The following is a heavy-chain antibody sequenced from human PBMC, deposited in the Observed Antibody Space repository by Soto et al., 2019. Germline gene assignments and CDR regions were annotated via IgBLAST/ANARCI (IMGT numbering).Heavy chain of an antibody. V-gene: IGHV5-51*01. CDR2: IYPGDSDT. Sequence: GESLKISCKGSGYSFTSYWIGWVRQMPGKGLEWMGIIYPGDSDTRYSPSFQGQVTISADKSISTAYLQWSSLKASDTAKYYCARFRQNYYYYYGMDVWGQGTTVTVSS. CDR1: GYSFTSYW. J-gene: IGHJ6*02. CDR3: ARFRQNYYYYYGMDV.